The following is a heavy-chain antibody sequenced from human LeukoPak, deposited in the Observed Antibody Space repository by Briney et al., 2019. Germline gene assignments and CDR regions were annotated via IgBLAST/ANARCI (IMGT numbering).Heavy chain of an antibody. Sequence: RPSETLSLTCTVSGGSISSYYWSWIRQPPGKGLEWIGEIYHSGSTNYNPSLKSRVTISVDKSKNQFSLKLSSVTAADTAVYYCAQSPGYYFDYWGQGTLVTVSS. CDR3: AQSPGYYFDY. CDR2: IYHSGST. D-gene: IGHD3-10*01. CDR1: GGSISSYY. V-gene: IGHV4-59*12. J-gene: IGHJ4*02.